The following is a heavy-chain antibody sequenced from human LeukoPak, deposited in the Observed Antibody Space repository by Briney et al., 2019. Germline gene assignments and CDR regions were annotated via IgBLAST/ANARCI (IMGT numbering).Heavy chain of an antibody. CDR2: INNDGTTT. D-gene: IGHD3-10*01. J-gene: IGHJ4*02. Sequence: GGSLRLSCAASGFTFSSDWMYWVRQAPGEGLVWVSRINNDGTTTNSADSVKGRFTISRDNAKNTVYLQMNSLRVEDTAVYYCTRDITLARGGRSDYWGQGTLVTVSS. CDR3: TRDITLARGGRSDY. V-gene: IGHV3-74*01. CDR1: GFTFSSDW.